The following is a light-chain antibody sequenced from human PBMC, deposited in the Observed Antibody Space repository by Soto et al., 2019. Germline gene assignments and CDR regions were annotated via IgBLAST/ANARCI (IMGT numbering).Light chain of an antibody. CDR1: QNMTSKS. CDR2: GAL. Sequence: DSVLTQSPGTLSLSQGERATLPCRASQNMTSKSLVWFQWRPGQAPRLLIYGALSRATGIPDTFCGSGSGTEFILTISRLEPEDFAVYHCQQPTSGTFGQGTKVKI. CDR3: QQPTSGT. V-gene: IGKV3-20*01. J-gene: IGKJ1*01.